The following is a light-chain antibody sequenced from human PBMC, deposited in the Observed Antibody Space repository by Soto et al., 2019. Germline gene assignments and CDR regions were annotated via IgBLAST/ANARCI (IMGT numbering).Light chain of an antibody. V-gene: IGLV1-40*01. Sequence: QSVLTQPPSVSGAPGQRVTISCTGSSSNIGAGYDVHWYQQLPGSAPKLLIYGNINRPSGVPDRFSGSKSGTSASLAITGLQAEDEADYYCQSYDSSLSGSHVVFGGGTKVTVL. J-gene: IGLJ2*01. CDR3: QSYDSSLSGSHVV. CDR2: GNI. CDR1: SSNIGAGYD.